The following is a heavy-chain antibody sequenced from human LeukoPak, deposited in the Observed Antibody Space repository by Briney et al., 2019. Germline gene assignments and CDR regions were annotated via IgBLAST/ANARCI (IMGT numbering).Heavy chain of an antibody. CDR2: ISSSGSTI. CDR3: ARDSTAGYYYGSGSYYYYFDY. J-gene: IGHJ4*02. D-gene: IGHD3-10*01. Sequence: GGSLRLSCAASGFTFSDYYMSWIRQAPGKGLEWVSYISSSGSTIYYADSVKGRFTISRDNAKNSLYLQMNSLGAEDTAVYYCARDSTAGYYYGSGSYYYYFDYWGQGTLVTVSS. CDR1: GFTFSDYY. V-gene: IGHV3-11*01.